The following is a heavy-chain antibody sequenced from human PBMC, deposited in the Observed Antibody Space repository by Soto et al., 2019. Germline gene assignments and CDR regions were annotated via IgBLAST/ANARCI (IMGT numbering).Heavy chain of an antibody. V-gene: IGHV3-64*01. CDR1: GFTFSNYE. D-gene: IGHD6-13*01. J-gene: IGHJ6*03. CDR3: ARRGYGSRWPNVYMDV. Sequence: GGSLRLSCSASGFTFSNYEMHWVRPAPGKGLEYVSGISNNGAHTDYAKSVKGRFTISRDNSENTLYLQMGSLRAEDMALYYCARRGYGSRWPNVYMDVWGKGTTVTVSS. CDR2: ISNNGAHT.